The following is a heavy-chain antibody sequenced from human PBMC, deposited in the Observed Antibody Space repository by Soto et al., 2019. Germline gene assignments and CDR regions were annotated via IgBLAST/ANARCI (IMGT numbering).Heavy chain of an antibody. CDR1: GGSISSGGYY. V-gene: IGHV4-31*03. D-gene: IGHD4-4*01. CDR2: IYHSGST. J-gene: IGHJ4*02. CDR3: ARGTPWNSNIYFYDY. Sequence: LSLTCTVSGGSISSGGYYWSWIRQHPGKGLEWIGYIYHSGSTYYNPSLKSRVTISVDTSKNQFSLKLTSVTAADTAVYYCARGTPWNSNIYFYDYWGQGTLVTVSS.